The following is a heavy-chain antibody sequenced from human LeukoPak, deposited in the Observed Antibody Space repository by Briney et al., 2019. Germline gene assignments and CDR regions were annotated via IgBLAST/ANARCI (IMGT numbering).Heavy chain of an antibody. Sequence: GGSQRLSCAACGFTFSYYGMHWVRQAPGKGLEWVAVISYDGSNKYYADSVKGRFTISRDNSKNTLYLQMNSLRAEDTAVYYCAITSIAAALFDYWGQGTLVTVSS. V-gene: IGHV3-30*03. J-gene: IGHJ4*02. CDR1: GFTFSYYG. CDR3: AITSIAAALFDY. CDR2: ISYDGSNK. D-gene: IGHD6-13*01.